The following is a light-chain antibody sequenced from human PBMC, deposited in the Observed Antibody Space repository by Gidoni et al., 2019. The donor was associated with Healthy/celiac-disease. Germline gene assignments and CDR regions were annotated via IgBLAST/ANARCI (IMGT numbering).Light chain of an antibody. CDR1: QSISIY. CDR2: AAS. J-gene: IGKJ2*01. Sequence: DIQMTQSPSSLSASVGDRVTITCRASQSISIYLNWYQQKPGKAPKLLIYAASSLQSGVPSRFSGSGSGTDFTLTISSLQQEDFATYYCQQSYSTPRTFGQXTKLEIK. CDR3: QQSYSTPRT. V-gene: IGKV1-39*01.